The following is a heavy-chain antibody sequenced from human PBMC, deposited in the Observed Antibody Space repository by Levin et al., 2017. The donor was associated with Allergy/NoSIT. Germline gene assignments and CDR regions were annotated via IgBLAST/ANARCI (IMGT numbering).Heavy chain of an antibody. J-gene: IGHJ5*02. D-gene: IGHD6-6*01. CDR3: AKEEVYFGFDP. CDR2: ISHDGSIK. Sequence: GGSLRLSCAASGFTFSSYGMHWVRQAPGKGLEWVAVISHDGSIKYYTESVKGRFTISRDNSKNTLFLQMNSLRTEDTALYYCAKEEVYFGFDPWGQGTLVTVSS. CDR1: GFTFSSYG. V-gene: IGHV3-30*18.